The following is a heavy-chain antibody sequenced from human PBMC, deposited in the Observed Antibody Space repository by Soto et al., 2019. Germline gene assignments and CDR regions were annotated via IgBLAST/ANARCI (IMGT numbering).Heavy chain of an antibody. Sequence: QVQLHESGPGLVKPSGTLSLTCTISGASIISTNWCTWVRQSPGKGLEWIGQIHHSGTTTYNPSLKRRDTRPLDKSKNQSSLNLSAVTAADTAVYYCARGENFVGGSWGQGTLVSVSS. D-gene: IGHD3-16*01. V-gene: IGHV4-4*02. CDR2: IHHSGTT. CDR1: GASIISTNW. J-gene: IGHJ4*02. CDR3: ARGENFVGGS.